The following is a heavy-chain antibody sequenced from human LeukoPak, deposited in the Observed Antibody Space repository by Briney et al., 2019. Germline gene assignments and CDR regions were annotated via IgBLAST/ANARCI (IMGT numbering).Heavy chain of an antibody. CDR2: ISYDGSNK. Sequence: GGSLRLSCAASGFTFSSYAMHWVRQAPGKGLEWVAVISYDGSNKYYADSVKGRFTISRDNSKNTLYLQMNSLRAEDTAVYYCARGGTRTSFNWFDPWGQGTLVTVSS. J-gene: IGHJ5*02. V-gene: IGHV3-30*04. CDR3: ARGGTRTSFNWFDP. CDR1: GFTFSSYA. D-gene: IGHD1-26*01.